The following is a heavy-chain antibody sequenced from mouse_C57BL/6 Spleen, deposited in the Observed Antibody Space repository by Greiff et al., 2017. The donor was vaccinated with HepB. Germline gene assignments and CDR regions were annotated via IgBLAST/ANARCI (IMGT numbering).Heavy chain of an antibody. CDR1: GYSITSGYY. CDR2: ISYDGSN. CDR3: ARASYPDYFDY. V-gene: IGHV3-6*01. D-gene: IGHD6-5*01. Sequence: DVKLQESGPGLVKPSQSLSLTCSVTGYSITSGYYWNWIRQFPGNKLEWMGYISYDGSNNYNPSLKNRISITRDTSKNQFFLKLNSVTTEDTATYYCARASYPDYFDYWGQGTTLTVSS. J-gene: IGHJ2*01.